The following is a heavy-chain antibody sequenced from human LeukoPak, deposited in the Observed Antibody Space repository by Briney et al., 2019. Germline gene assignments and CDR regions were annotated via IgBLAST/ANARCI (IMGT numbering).Heavy chain of an antibody. CDR2: ISWNSGSI. CDR3: AKDMSSSWYETLNWFDP. CDR1: GFTFDDYA. V-gene: IGHV3-9*01. J-gene: IGHJ5*02. Sequence: GGSLRLSCAASGFTFDDYAMHWVRKAPGKGLEWVSGISWNSGSIGYADSVKGRFTISRDNAKNSLYLQMNSLRAEDTALHYCAKDMSSSWYETLNWFDPWGQGTPVTVSS. D-gene: IGHD6-13*01.